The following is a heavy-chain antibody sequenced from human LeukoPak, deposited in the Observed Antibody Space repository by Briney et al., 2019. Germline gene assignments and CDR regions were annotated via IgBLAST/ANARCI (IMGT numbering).Heavy chain of an antibody. D-gene: IGHD3-10*01. V-gene: IGHV1-18*01. J-gene: IGHJ6*02. CDR1: VYTFPSFG. Sequence: SEKVSRTGAVYTFPSFGTNWVRQAPGPGHEWRGWMSSYNGNTNYAQNIQGRVTMTKGTSTRAAYMELRSLRSDDTAVYYCARGRYFFGSGSYYPEGMDVWGQGTTVTVSS. CDR2: MSSYNGNT. CDR3: ARGRYFFGSGSYYPEGMDV.